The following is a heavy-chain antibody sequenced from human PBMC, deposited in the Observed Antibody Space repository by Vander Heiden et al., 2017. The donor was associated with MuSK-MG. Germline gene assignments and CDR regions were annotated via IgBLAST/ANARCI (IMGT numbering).Heavy chain of an antibody. D-gene: IGHD6-19*01. CDR1: AFTLATNN. CDR3: VGEMSSGWNNWFDT. Sequence: EVDRVESGGGLFKPGGSLRLSCEASAFTLATNNMNWVRQTPGRGLEWVSYIKSGGKFTYYADSVKGRFTISRDNAKSALYLQMNSLRAKDTAVYYGVGEMSSGWNNWFDTWGQGTLVTVST. V-gene: IGHV3-21*06. CDR2: IKSGGKFT. J-gene: IGHJ5*02.